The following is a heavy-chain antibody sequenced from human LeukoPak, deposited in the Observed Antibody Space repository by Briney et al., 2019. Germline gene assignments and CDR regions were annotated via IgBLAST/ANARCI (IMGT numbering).Heavy chain of an antibody. V-gene: IGHV3-11*04. CDR1: GFTFSDYY. CDR3: KAVDFDY. J-gene: IGHJ4*02. CDR2: ISSSGSML. D-gene: IGHD4-23*01. Sequence: PGGSLRLSCTVSGFTFSDYYMSWVRQAPGKGLEWVSYISSSGSMLHYADSVEGRSTISRDNAKNSLYLQMSSLRVEDTAVYYCKAVDFDYWGQGTLVTVSS.